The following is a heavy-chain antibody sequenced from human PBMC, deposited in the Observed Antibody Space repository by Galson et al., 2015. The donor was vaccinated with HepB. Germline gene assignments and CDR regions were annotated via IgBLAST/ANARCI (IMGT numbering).Heavy chain of an antibody. CDR3: ARGPGGIYSPGAFDL. J-gene: IGHJ3*01. D-gene: IGHD2-15*01. CDR1: GGSIGRSNYY. CDR2: IYYSGSP. V-gene: IGHV4-31*03. Sequence: TLSLTCTVSGGSIGRSNYYWSWIRQHPGKGPEWIAYIYYSGSPYYNPSLKSRLTLSLDTSKNQFSLKLSSVTFADTAVYYCARGPGGIYSPGAFDLWGQGTMVTVSS.